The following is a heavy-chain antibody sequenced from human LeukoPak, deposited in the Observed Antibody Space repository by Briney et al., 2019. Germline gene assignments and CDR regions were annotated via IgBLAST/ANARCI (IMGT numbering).Heavy chain of an antibody. Sequence: GRSLRLSCAASGFTFSSYAMHWVRQAPGKGLEWVAVISYDGSNKYYADSVKGRFTISRDISKNTLYLQMNSLSAEDTAVYYCAKAPPPYCSGGSCFDAFDIWGQGTMVTVSS. CDR3: AKAPPPYCSGGSCFDAFDI. J-gene: IGHJ3*02. CDR1: GFTFSSYA. D-gene: IGHD2-15*01. CDR2: ISYDGSNK. V-gene: IGHV3-30*04.